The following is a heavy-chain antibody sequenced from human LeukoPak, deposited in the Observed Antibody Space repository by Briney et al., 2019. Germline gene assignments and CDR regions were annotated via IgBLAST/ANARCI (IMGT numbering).Heavy chain of an antibody. Sequence: PGGSLRLSCAASGFTFSSYAMSWVRQAPGKGLAWVSSISSVTGSTYYADSVKGRFTIRRDNAKNSLCLQMNSLRDEDTAVYYCARDRGGYNDYWGQGTLVTVSS. D-gene: IGHD1-1*01. CDR2: ISSVTGST. CDR3: ARDRGGYNDY. J-gene: IGHJ4*02. V-gene: IGHV3-21*01. CDR1: GFTFSSYA.